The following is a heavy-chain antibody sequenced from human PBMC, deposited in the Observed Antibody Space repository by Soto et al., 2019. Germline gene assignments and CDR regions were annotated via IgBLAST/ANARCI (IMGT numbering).Heavy chain of an antibody. Sequence: QVQLVQSGAEVKKPGSSVKVSCKASGGTFSSYAISWVRQAPGQGLEWMGGIIPTFGTANYAQKFQGRVTITADESTSTAYMELSSLRSEDTAVYYCATRGYCSGGSCYPDFDYWGQGTLVTVSS. J-gene: IGHJ4*02. V-gene: IGHV1-69*01. CDR1: GGTFSSYA. CDR3: ATRGYCSGGSCYPDFDY. CDR2: IIPTFGTA. D-gene: IGHD2-15*01.